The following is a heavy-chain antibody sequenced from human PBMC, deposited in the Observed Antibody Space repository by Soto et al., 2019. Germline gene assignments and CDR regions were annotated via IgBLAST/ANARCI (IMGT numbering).Heavy chain of an antibody. V-gene: IGHV1-69*13. J-gene: IGHJ4*02. D-gene: IGHD3-9*01. CDR3: SRAPDILTVKYYFDC. CDR2: IIPIFGTA. CDR1: GGTFSSYS. Sequence: SVEVSCKASGGTFSSYSINWVRQAPGQGLEWMGGIIPIFGTANNAQKFQGRVTITADESATTVYMELSSLRSEDPAVYYCSRAPDILTVKYYFDCWGQGTLVTVSS.